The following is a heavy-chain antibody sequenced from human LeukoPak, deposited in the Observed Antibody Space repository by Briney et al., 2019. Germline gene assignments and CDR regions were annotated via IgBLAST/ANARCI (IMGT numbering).Heavy chain of an antibody. CDR1: GYTFTNSY. D-gene: IGHD3-10*01. V-gene: IGHV1-2*02. CDR2: INLNNGGT. Sequence: ASVKVSCKASGYTFTNSYMHWVRQAPGQGLEWVGWINLNNGGTNHAQKFQGRVTMTSDTYIRTAYMELSSLRFDDTAVYYCARTAGGSGRWGDNWFDPWGQGTLVTVSS. J-gene: IGHJ5*02. CDR3: ARTAGGSGRWGDNWFDP.